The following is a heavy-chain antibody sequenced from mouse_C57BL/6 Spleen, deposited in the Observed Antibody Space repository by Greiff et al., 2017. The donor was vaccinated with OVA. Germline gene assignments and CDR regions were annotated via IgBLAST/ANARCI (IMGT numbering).Heavy chain of an antibody. CDR3: TRRGVVAKDYYAMDY. J-gene: IGHJ4*01. Sequence: QVQLQQSGAELVRPGASVTLSCKASGYTFTDYEMHWVKQTPVHGLEWIGAIDPETGGTAYNQKFKGKAILTADKSSSTAYMELRSLTSEDSAVYYCTRRGVVAKDYYAMDYWGQGTSVTVSS. V-gene: IGHV1-15*01. D-gene: IGHD1-1*01. CDR2: IDPETGGT. CDR1: GYTFTDYE.